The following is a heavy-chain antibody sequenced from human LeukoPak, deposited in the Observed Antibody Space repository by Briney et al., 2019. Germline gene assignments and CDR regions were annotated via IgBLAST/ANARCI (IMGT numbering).Heavy chain of an antibody. CDR2: ITASGRNT. Sequence: GGSLRLTCAAAGFTFSNLAASWVRRAPGKGLEWISGITASGRNTYYADSVKGRFTISRDNSKNTLYLQINSLRVEDTAVYYCAKGFYCSSSTCLDYWGQGTLVTVSS. CDR1: GFTFSNLA. J-gene: IGHJ4*02. D-gene: IGHD2-2*01. CDR3: AKGFYCSSSTCLDY. V-gene: IGHV3-23*01.